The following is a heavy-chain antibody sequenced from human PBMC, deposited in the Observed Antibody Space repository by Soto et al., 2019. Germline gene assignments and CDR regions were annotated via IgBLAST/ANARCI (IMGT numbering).Heavy chain of an antibody. CDR2: ISAYNGNT. CDR3: ARPGYSIRVAPVHPYYFDY. CDR1: GYTFTSYG. D-gene: IGHD6-13*01. V-gene: IGHV1-18*01. Sequence: ASVKVSCKASGYTFTSYGISWVRQAPGQGLEWMGWISAYNGNTNYAQKLQGRVTMTTDTSTSTAYMELRSLRSDDTAVYYCARPGYSIRVAPVHPYYFDYWGQGTLVTVSS. J-gene: IGHJ4*02.